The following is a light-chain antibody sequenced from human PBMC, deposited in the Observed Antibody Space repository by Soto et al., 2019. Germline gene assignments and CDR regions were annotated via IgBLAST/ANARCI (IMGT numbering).Light chain of an antibody. J-gene: IGKJ3*01. Sequence: DIQMTQSPSSLSASVGARVTITCRASQSISSYLNWYQQKPGKAPKLLIYAASSLQSGVPSRFSGSGSGTDFTLTISSRQPEDFATYYCQQSYSTPGITFGPGTKVDIK. V-gene: IGKV1-39*01. CDR1: QSISSY. CDR3: QQSYSTPGIT. CDR2: AAS.